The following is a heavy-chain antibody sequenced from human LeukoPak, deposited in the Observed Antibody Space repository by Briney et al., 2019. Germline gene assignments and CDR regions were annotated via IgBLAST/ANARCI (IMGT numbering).Heavy chain of an antibody. CDR3: ARGRKTMVRGVISSSSLYYYSYYMDV. CDR2: IDGSGSS. CDR1: GYSISSGYL. Sequence: SETLSLTCTVSGYSISSGYLWGWIRQPPGKGLEWIGSIDGSGSSYYNPSLKSRVIISVDTSRNQFSLKLSSVTAADTAVYYCARGRKTMVRGVISSSSLYYYSYYMDVWGKGTTVTVSS. V-gene: IGHV4-38-2*02. J-gene: IGHJ6*03. D-gene: IGHD3-10*01.